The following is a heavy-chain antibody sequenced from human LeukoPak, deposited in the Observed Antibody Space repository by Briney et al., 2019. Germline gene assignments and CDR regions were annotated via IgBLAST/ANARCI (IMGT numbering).Heavy chain of an antibody. V-gene: IGHV4-34*01. CDR1: GGSFSGYY. Sequence: SETLSLTCAVYGGSFSGYYWSWIRQPPGKGLEWIGEINHSGSTNYNPSLKSRVTISVDTSKNQFSLKLSSVTAAATAVYYCARGITTMIVLDAFDIWGQGTMVTVSS. J-gene: IGHJ3*02. CDR2: INHSGST. CDR3: ARGITTMIVLDAFDI. D-gene: IGHD3-22*01.